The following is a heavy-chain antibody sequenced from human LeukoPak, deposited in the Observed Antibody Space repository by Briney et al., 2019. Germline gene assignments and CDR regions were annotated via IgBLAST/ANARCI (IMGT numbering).Heavy chain of an antibody. CDR1: GFTFSSYW. Sequence: GGSLRLSCAASGFTFSSYWMHWVRQAPGKGLVWVSHINSDGSSTSYADSVKGRFTISKDNAKNTLYLQMNSLRAEDTAVYYCATEMAAMVYWGQGTLVTVSS. V-gene: IGHV3-74*01. CDR2: INSDGSST. J-gene: IGHJ4*02. D-gene: IGHD5-24*01. CDR3: ATEMAAMVY.